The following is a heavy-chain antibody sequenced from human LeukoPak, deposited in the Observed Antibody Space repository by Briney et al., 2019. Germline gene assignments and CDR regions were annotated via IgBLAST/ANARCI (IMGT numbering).Heavy chain of an antibody. CDR3: ARVTGYMIEDYFDY. Sequence: SETLSLTCTVSGGSMSSYDWSWIRQPAGKGLEWIGRTYNSGSTNYNPSLKSRVTISVKTSKNQFSLKLSSVTAADTAVYYCARVTGYMIEDYFDYWGQGTLVTVSS. J-gene: IGHJ4*02. CDR1: GGSMSSYD. V-gene: IGHV4-4*07. D-gene: IGHD3-22*01. CDR2: TYNSGST.